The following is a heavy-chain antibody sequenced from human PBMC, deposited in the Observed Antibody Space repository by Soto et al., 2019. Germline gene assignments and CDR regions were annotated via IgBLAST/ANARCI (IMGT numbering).Heavy chain of an antibody. Sequence: QVQLVESGGGVVQPGRSLRLSCAASGFTFSSYGRHWVRQAPGKGLEWVAVISYDGSNKYYADSVKGRFTISRDNSKNTLYLKMNSLGAEDTAVYYCAKLGITMVRGVTYGFDPWGQGTLVTVSS. V-gene: IGHV3-30*18. CDR1: GFTFSSYG. CDR3: AKLGITMVRGVTYGFDP. J-gene: IGHJ5*02. D-gene: IGHD3-10*01. CDR2: ISYDGSNK.